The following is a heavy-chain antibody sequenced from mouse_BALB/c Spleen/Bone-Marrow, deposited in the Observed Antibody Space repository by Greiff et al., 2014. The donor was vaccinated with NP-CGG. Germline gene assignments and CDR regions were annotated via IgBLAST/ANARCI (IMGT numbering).Heavy chain of an antibody. D-gene: IGHD2-1*01. CDR2: ISSGGGNI. CDR3: VRSSPFFNGKGGDYAMDY. J-gene: IGHJ4*01. CDR1: GFTFSSYS. Sequence: EVKLEESGGDLVKSGGSLKLSCAASGFTFSSYSMSWVRQIPEKRLEWVAIISSGGGNIYYPDSVKGRFTISRDNAKNNLYLQMSSLRSEDTALYYCVRSSPFFNGKGGDYAMDYWGQGTSVTVSS. V-gene: IGHV5-9*03.